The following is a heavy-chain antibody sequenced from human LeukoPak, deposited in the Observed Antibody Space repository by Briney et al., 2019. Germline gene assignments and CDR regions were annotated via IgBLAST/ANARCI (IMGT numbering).Heavy chain of an antibody. CDR3: ARGYSGYDKFDY. CDR2: INPNSGGT. Sequence: ASVKVSCKASGCTFTGYYMHWVRQAPGQGLEWMGWINPNSGGTNYAQKFQGRVTMTRDTSISTAYMELSRLRSDDTAVYYCARGYSGYDKFDYWGQGTLVTVSS. CDR1: GCTFTGYY. D-gene: IGHD5-12*01. V-gene: IGHV1-2*02. J-gene: IGHJ4*02.